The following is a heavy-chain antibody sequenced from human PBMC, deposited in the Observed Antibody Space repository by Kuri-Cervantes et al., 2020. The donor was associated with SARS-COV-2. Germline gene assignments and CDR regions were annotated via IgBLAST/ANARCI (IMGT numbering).Heavy chain of an antibody. CDR1: GYTFTSYG. CDR2: ISAYNGNT. D-gene: IGHD5-24*01. J-gene: IGHJ4*02. V-gene: IGHV1-18*01. Sequence: ASVKVSCKASGYTFTSYGISWVRQAPGQGLEWMGWISAYNGNTNYAQKLQGRVTMTTDTSTSTAYMELRSLRSDDTAVYYCAHLEMATNHGEYYFDYWGQGTLVTVSS. CDR3: AHLEMATNHGEYYFDY.